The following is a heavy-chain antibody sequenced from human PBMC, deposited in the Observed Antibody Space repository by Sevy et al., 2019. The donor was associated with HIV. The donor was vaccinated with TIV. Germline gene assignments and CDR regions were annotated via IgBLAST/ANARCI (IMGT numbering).Heavy chain of an antibody. Sequence: SETLSLTCAVYVGSFSGYYWSWIRQPPGKGLEWIGEINHSGSTNYNPSLKSRVTISVDTSKNQFSLKLSSVTAADTAVYYCAGPIAARPLRAGSWFDPWGQGTLVTVSS. V-gene: IGHV4-34*01. CDR2: INHSGST. J-gene: IGHJ5*02. CDR3: AGPIAARPLRAGSWFDP. CDR1: VGSFSGYY. D-gene: IGHD6-6*01.